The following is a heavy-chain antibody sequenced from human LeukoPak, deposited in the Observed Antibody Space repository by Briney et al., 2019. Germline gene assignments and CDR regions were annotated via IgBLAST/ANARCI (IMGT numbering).Heavy chain of an antibody. J-gene: IGHJ4*02. V-gene: IGHV1-46*01. D-gene: IGHD5-24*01. CDR2: INPSGGST. Sequence: ASVKVSCKASGYAFTSYYIHWVRQAPGQGLEWMGIINPSGGSTSYAQKFQGRVTVTRDTSTSTVYMELSSVRSEDTAVYYCARGGWVEKAPFDYWGQGTLVTVSS. CDR1: GYAFTSYY. CDR3: ARGGWVEKAPFDY.